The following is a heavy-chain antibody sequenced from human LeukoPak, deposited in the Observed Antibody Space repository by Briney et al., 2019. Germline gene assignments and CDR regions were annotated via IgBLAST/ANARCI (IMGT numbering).Heavy chain of an antibody. V-gene: IGHV3-30-3*01. CDR1: GFTFNSYA. J-gene: IGHJ4*02. CDR3: ARDRRYCGGGSCYFDYFFDY. Sequence: GGSLGLSCVASGFTFNSYAVHWVRQAPGKGLEWVAVISYDGSINFYAASVKGRFTISRDNSKNTLYLQMNSLRAEDTALYFCARDRRYCGGGSCYFDYFFDYWGQGTLVTVSS. D-gene: IGHD2-15*01. CDR2: ISYDGSIN.